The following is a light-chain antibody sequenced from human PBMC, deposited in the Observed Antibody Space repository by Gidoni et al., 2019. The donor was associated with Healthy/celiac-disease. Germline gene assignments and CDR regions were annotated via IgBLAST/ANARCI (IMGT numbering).Light chain of an antibody. Sequence: EIVMTQSPATLSVSPGERATLSCRASQSVSSNLAWYQQKPGQAPRLLIYGASTRATGIPARFSGSGSGTEFTLTISSRQSEDFAVYYCQQYNNWPRRALTFGGGTKVEIK. V-gene: IGKV3-15*01. CDR1: QSVSSN. CDR3: QQYNNWPRRALT. J-gene: IGKJ4*01. CDR2: GAS.